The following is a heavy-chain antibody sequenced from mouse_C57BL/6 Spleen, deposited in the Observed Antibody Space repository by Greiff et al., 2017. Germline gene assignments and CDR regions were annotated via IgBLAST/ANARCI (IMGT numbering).Heavy chain of an antibody. CDR2: LYPGDGDT. J-gene: IGHJ1*03. V-gene: IGHV1-82*01. CDR1: GYAFSSSW. Sequence: QVQLKESGPELVKPGASVKISCKASGYAFSSSWMNWVKQRPGKGLEWIGRLYPGDGDTNYNGKFKGKATLTADKSSSTAYMQLSSLTSEDSAVYFCARWGYFDVWGTGTTVTVSS. CDR3: ARWGYFDV.